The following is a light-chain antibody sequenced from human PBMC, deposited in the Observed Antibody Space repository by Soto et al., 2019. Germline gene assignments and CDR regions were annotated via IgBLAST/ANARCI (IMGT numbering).Light chain of an antibody. CDR1: QGIGDT. CDR2: DTS. J-gene: IGKJ3*01. Sequence: EVVMRQSPATLSVSPGXGATLSCRASQGIGDTLAWYQHKPGQTPRLLIYDTSTRATGVPTRFSGSRSGAEFTLTINSLQSEHFAAYYCQPYNNQPLPFGLGTNVDIK. CDR3: QPYNNQPLP. V-gene: IGKV3-15*01.